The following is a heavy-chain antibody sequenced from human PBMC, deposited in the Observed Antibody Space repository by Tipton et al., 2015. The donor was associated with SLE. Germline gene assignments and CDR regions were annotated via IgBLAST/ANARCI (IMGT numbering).Heavy chain of an antibody. D-gene: IGHD5-12*01. V-gene: IGHV4-61*02. J-gene: IGHJ3*02. CDR2: IYTSGST. CDR1: GGSISSGSYY. CDR3: AVGVATMGDAFDI. Sequence: TLSLTCTVSGGSISSGSYYWSWIRQPAGKGLEWIGRIYTSGSTNYNPSLKSRVTISVDTSKNQFSLKLSSVTAADTAVYYCAVGVATMGDAFDIWGQGTMVTVSS.